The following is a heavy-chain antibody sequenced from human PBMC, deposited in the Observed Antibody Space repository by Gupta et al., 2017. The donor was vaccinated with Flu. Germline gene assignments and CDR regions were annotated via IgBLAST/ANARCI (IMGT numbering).Heavy chain of an antibody. V-gene: IGHV3-33*01. D-gene: IGHD6-19*01. Sequence: QVQLVESGGGVVQPGRSLRLSCAASGFTFSSYGMHWVRQAPGKGLEWVAVIWYDGSNKYYADSVKGRFTISRDNSKNTLYLQMNSLRAEDTAVYYCARAGWLVLYYGMDVWGQGTTVTVSS. CDR3: ARAGWLVLYYGMDV. CDR1: GFTFSSYG. CDR2: IWYDGSNK. J-gene: IGHJ6*02.